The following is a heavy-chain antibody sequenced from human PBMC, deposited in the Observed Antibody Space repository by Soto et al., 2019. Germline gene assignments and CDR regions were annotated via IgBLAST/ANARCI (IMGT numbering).Heavy chain of an antibody. CDR3: ARGVTIFGVVTTYYYYGMDA. J-gene: IGHJ6*02. CDR1: GGTFSNYA. CDR2: IIPIFGTP. Sequence: QVQLVQSGAEVKKPGSSVKVSCKASGGTFSNYALTWVRQAPGQGLEWMGWIIPIFGTPNYAQKFRGRVTITADESTNTAYMELSSLRSEDTAVYYCARGVTIFGVVTTYYYYGMDAWGQGTTVTVSS. V-gene: IGHV1-69*12. D-gene: IGHD3-3*01.